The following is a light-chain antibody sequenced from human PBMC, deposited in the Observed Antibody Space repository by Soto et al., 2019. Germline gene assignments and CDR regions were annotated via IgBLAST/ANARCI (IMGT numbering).Light chain of an antibody. CDR2: DAS. J-gene: IGKJ1*01. CDR1: QRVGSDY. CDR3: QQRSKLLWP. V-gene: IGKV3D-20*02. Sequence: TKYPVTLSLSHGGRASLSCRASQRVGSDYVAWFQQKPGQAPRLLISDASRRATGVPDRFSASGSGTDFTLTISSLEPEDFAVYYCQQRSKLLWPFGQGTMVDI.